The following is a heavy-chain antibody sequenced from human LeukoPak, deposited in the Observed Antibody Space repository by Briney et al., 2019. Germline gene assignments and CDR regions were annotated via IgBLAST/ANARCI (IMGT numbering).Heavy chain of an antibody. Sequence: SETLSLTRTVSGGSISSGDYYWSWIRQPPGKGLEWIGYIYYSGSSYYNPSLKSRVTISVDTSKNQFSLNLSSVTAADTAVYYCARSQDIIAVPAALPVRWGQGTLVTVSS. V-gene: IGHV4-30-4*01. CDR3: ARSQDIIAVPAALPVR. J-gene: IGHJ4*02. D-gene: IGHD2-2*01. CDR1: GGSISSGDYY. CDR2: IYYSGSS.